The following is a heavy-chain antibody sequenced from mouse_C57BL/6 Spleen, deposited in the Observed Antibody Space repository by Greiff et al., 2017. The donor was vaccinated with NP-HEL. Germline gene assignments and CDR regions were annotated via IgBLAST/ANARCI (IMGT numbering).Heavy chain of an antibody. CDR1: GYAFSSSW. J-gene: IGHJ3*01. V-gene: IGHV1-82*01. CDR3: AGGDYDPAWFAY. CDR2: IYPGDGDT. D-gene: IGHD2-4*01. Sequence: VKLVESGPELVKPGASVKISCKASGYAFSSSWMNWVKQRPGKGLEWIGRIYPGDGDTNYNGKFKGKATLTADKSSSTAYMQLSSLTSEDSAVYFCAGGDYDPAWFAYWGQGTLVTVSA.